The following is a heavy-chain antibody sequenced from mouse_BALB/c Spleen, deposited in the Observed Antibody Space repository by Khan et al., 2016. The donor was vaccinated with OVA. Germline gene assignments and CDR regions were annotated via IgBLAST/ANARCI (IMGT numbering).Heavy chain of an antibody. Sequence: QIQLVQSGPELKKPGETVKISCKASGYTFTNYGMNWVKQTPGKDLKWMGWINTYTGEPTYADVFKGRFAFSLDTSASTAYLQINNLKNEDTATYFCASGGYWYFDVWGAGTTVTVSS. D-gene: IGHD1-1*02. V-gene: IGHV9-3-1*01. J-gene: IGHJ1*01. CDR1: GYTFTNYG. CDR2: INTYTGEP. CDR3: ASGGYWYFDV.